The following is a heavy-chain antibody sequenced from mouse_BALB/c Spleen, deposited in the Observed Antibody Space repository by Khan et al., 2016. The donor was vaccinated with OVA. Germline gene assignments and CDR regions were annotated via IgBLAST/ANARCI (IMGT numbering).Heavy chain of an antibody. Sequence: EVQLQESGPGLVKPSQSLSLTCTVTGYSITTDYAWNWIRQFPGNKLEWMGYISYSGNTKYNPSLKSRISITRDTSKNQFFLQLKSVTTEDTAIYYCARCYGGDFDYWGQGTTLTVSS. J-gene: IGHJ2*01. CDR2: ISYSGNT. CDR3: ARCYGGDFDY. D-gene: IGHD1-1*02. V-gene: IGHV3-2*02. CDR1: GYSITTDYA.